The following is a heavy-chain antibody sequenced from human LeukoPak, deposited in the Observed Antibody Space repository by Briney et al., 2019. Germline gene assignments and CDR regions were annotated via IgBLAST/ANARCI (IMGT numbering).Heavy chain of an antibody. J-gene: IGHJ4*02. CDR2: INPNSGGT. V-gene: IGHV1-2*02. Sequence: ASVKVSCKASGYTFTGYYMHWVRQAPGQGLEWMGWINPNSGGTNYAQKLQGRVTMTTDTSTSTAYMELRSLRSDDTAVYYCARVEAPGTTFPPDYWGQGTLVTVSS. D-gene: IGHD1-1*01. CDR1: GYTFTGYY. CDR3: ARVEAPGTTFPPDY.